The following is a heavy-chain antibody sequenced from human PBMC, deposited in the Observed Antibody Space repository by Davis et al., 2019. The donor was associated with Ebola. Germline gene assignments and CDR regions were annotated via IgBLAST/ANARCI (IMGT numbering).Heavy chain of an antibody. CDR3: AREGAEQAFDI. CDR2: ISSSGGST. D-gene: IGHD1-26*01. Sequence: GESLKISCAASEFTFSSYTMGWVRQAPGKGLEWVSGISSSGGSTYYADSVKGRFTISRDNSKNTLYLQMNSLRPEDTAVYYCAREGAEQAFDIWGQGTMVTVSS. V-gene: IGHV3-23*01. CDR1: EFTFSSYT. J-gene: IGHJ3*02.